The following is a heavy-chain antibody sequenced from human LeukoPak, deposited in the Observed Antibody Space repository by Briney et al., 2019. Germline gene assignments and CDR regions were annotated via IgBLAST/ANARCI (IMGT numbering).Heavy chain of an antibody. D-gene: IGHD2-15*01. V-gene: IGHV3-30-3*01. CDR3: ARDSYCSGGSCWDYYCGMDV. Sequence: GGSLRLSCAASGFTFSSYAMHWVRQAPGKGLEWVAVISYDGSNKYYADSVKGRFTISRDNSKNTLYLQMNSLRAEDTAVYYCARDSYCSGGSCWDYYCGMDVWGQGTTVTVSS. CDR1: GFTFSSYA. J-gene: IGHJ6*02. CDR2: ISYDGSNK.